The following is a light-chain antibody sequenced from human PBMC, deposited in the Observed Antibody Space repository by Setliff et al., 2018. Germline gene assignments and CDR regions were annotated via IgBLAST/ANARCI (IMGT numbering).Light chain of an antibody. J-gene: IGLJ1*01. CDR3: NSYTRSTTDV. CDR2: DVS. V-gene: IGLV2-14*01. CDR1: SSDVGGYNR. Sequence: QSALAQPPSASGSPGQSVTISCTGTSSDVGGYNRVSWYQQYPGKAPRVMIYDVSNRPSGVSNRFSGSKSGNTASLTISGLQAEDEADYYCNSYTRSTTDVFGNGTKVTVL.